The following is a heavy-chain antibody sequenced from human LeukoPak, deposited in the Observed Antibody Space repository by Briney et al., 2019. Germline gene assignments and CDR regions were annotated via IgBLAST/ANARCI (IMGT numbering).Heavy chain of an antibody. CDR1: GYTFTGYY. J-gene: IGHJ4*02. CDR3: ARVHLRYFDWLPLDY. Sequence: ASVKVSRKASGYTFTGYYMHWVRQAPGQGLEWMGWINPNSGGTNYAQKFQGRVTMTRDTSISTAYMELSRLRSDDTAVYYCARVHLRYFDWLPLDYWGQGTLVTVSS. CDR2: INPNSGGT. D-gene: IGHD3-9*01. V-gene: IGHV1-2*02.